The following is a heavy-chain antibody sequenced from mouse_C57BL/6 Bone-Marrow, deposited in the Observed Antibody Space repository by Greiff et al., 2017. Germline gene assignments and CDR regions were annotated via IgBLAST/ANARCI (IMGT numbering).Heavy chain of an antibody. CDR3: ASRGWLLEEFYYAMDY. Sequence: DVQLQESGGGLVQPGGSLKLSCAASGFTFSDYYMYWVRQTPEKRLEWVAYISNGGGSTYYPDTVKGRFTISRDNAKNTLYLQMSRLKSEDTAMYYCASRGWLLEEFYYAMDYWGQGTSVTVSS. CDR2: ISNGGGST. CDR1: GFTFSDYY. J-gene: IGHJ4*01. V-gene: IGHV5-12*01. D-gene: IGHD2-3*01.